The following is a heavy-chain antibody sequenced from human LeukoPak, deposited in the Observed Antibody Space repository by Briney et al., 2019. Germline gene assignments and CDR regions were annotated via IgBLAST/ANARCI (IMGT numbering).Heavy chain of an antibody. Sequence: SVNVSCKPSGGTLSNYAISRLRQAPGQPLEWTGRIIPILGQANHAQKLDPRVTITEDKSTSTAYMELSSLRSEDTAVYYCARVVTIFGVVTSLGYYGMDVWGQGTTVTVSS. CDR3: ARVVTIFGVVTSLGYYGMDV. J-gene: IGHJ6*02. D-gene: IGHD3-3*01. CDR2: IIPILGQA. CDR1: GGTLSNYA. V-gene: IGHV1-69*04.